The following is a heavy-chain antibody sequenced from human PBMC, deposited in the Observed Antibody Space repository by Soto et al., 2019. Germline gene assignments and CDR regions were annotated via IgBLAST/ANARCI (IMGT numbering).Heavy chain of an antibody. Sequence: PSGSVRHSGASSECTYLGDAMIWVHQTPGKGQEWVSAISGSGGSTYYADSVKGRFTISRDNSKNTLYLQMNSLRAEDTAVYYCAKNPLHMGAPLCLVDYWGQGTLVTVSS. CDR1: ECTYLGDA. CDR2: ISGSGGST. CDR3: AKNPLHMGAPLCLVDY. D-gene: IGHD1-26*01. V-gene: IGHV3-23*01. J-gene: IGHJ4*02.